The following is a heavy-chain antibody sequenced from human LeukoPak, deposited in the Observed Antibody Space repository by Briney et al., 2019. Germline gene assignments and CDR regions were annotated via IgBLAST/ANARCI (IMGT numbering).Heavy chain of an antibody. D-gene: IGHD2-21*02. J-gene: IGHJ4*02. CDR1: GGSISSGGYS. CDR2: IYHSGST. V-gene: IGHV4-30-2*01. Sequence: PSETLSLTCAVSGGSISSGGYSWSWIRQPPGKGLEWIGYIYHSGSTYYNPSLKSRVTISVDRSKDQFSLKLSSVTAADTAVYYCARAYCGGDCYHNFDYWGQGTLVTVSS. CDR3: ARAYCGGDCYHNFDY.